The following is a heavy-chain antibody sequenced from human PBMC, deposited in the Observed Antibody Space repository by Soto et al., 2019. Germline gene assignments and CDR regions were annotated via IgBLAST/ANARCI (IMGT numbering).Heavy chain of an antibody. D-gene: IGHD6-13*01. CDR2: INHSGST. Sequence: QVQLQQWGAGLLKPSETLSLTCAVYGGSFSGYYWSWIRQPPGKGLGWIGEINHSGSTNYNPSLKSRVTISVDTSKNQFSLKLSSVTAADTAVYYCARDYGYSSSWYDYWGQGTLVTVSS. CDR1: GGSFSGYY. J-gene: IGHJ4*02. V-gene: IGHV4-34*01. CDR3: ARDYGYSSSWYDY.